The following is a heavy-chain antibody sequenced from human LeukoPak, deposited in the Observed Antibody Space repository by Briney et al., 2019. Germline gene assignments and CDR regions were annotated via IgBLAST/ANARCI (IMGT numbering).Heavy chain of an antibody. CDR3: GKHDSASHY. J-gene: IGHJ4*02. CDR1: GFIFSSYG. V-gene: IGHV3-30*02. Sequence: GGSLRLSCVTSGFIFSSYGMHWGRQAPGKGVEWGAFTRSEGSDKYYTASVNSGFTSFRDNSKNTLSLQMNSRRVEDTDVYYCGKHDSASHYWGEGTLVTVYS. D-gene: IGHD1-26*01. CDR2: TRSEGSDK.